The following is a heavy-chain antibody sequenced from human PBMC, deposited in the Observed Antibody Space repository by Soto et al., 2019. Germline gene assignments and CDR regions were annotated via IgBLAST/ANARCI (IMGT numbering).Heavy chain of an antibody. Sequence: QVQLVGSGGGVVQPGRSLRLSCEGSGYMFSKYGMNWVRQAPGKGLEWVAIIWYDGSNDFYADSVKGRFTISKDNSKNTVYLQMDSLRVDDTAIYYCGRAGVANRVDPWGQGTLVTVSS. CDR3: GRAGVANRVDP. D-gene: IGHD3-10*01. J-gene: IGHJ5*02. CDR2: IWYDGSND. V-gene: IGHV3-33*01. CDR1: GYMFSKYG.